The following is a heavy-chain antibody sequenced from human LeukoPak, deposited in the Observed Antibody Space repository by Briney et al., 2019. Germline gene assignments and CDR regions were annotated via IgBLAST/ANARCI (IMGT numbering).Heavy chain of an antibody. CDR3: ARALVGAATLSY. CDR2: IYPGDSDT. CDR1: GYSLTSYW. D-gene: IGHD1-26*01. V-gene: IGHV5-51*01. Sequence: KRGESLKISCKGFGYSLTSYWIGWVRQMPGKGLEWMGMIYPGDSDTRYSPSFQGQVTLSADKSISTAYLQWSSLKASDTAIYYCARALVGAATLSYWGQGTLVTVSS. J-gene: IGHJ4*02.